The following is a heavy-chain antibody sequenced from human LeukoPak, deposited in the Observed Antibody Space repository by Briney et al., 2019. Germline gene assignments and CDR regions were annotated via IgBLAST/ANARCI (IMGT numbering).Heavy chain of an antibody. CDR2: ISGKGGNT. Sequence: GGSLGLSCAPSGFTFTIFAMRWVRPPPGRGREWVSTISGKGGNTYYADSVKGWFTISRDNSKDTLYLQMNSLRAEDTAVYYCAKDISSYLASAGRFDYWGQGTLVTVSS. CDR3: AKDISSYLASAGRFDY. V-gene: IGHV3-23*01. D-gene: IGHD6-13*01. J-gene: IGHJ4*02. CDR1: GFTFTIFA.